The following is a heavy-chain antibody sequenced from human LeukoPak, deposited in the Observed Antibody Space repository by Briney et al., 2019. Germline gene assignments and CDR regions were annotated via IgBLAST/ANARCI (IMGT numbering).Heavy chain of an antibody. J-gene: IGHJ6*03. Sequence: SETLSLTCTVSGGSISSYYWSWIRQPPGKGLEWIGYIYYSGSTNDNPSLKSRVTISVDTSKTQFSLKLSSVTAADTAVYYCARGGVVPAAYYYYMDVWGKGTTVTVSS. CDR2: IYYSGST. D-gene: IGHD2-2*01. V-gene: IGHV4-59*01. CDR1: GGSISSYY. CDR3: ARGGVVPAAYYYYMDV.